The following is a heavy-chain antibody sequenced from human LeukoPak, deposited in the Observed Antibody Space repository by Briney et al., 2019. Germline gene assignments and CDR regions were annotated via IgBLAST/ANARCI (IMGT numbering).Heavy chain of an antibody. V-gene: IGHV4-4*02. D-gene: IGHD6-19*01. CDR3: ARRRYSSGWYLASWFDP. CDR2: IYHSGST. Sequence: SGTLSLTCAVSGGSISSSNWWSWVRQPPGKGLEWIGEIYHSGSTNYNPSLKSRVTISVDTSKNQFSLKLSSVTAADTAVYYCARRRYSSGWYLASWFDPWGQGTLVTVSS. J-gene: IGHJ5*02. CDR1: GGSISSSNW.